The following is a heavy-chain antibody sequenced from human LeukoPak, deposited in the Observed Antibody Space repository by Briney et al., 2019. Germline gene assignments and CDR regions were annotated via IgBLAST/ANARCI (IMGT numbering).Heavy chain of an antibody. CDR3: ARRPRYSSSWGSIVTYYFDY. CDR1: GYSISTGYY. V-gene: IGHV4-38-2*02. J-gene: IGHJ4*02. D-gene: IGHD6-13*01. Sequence: PSETLSLTCTVSGYSISTGYYWDWIRQPPGKGLEWIGTFYHGGSTYYNPSLKSRVTISVDTSKNQFSLKLSSVTAADTAVYYCARRPRYSSSWGSIVTYYFDYWGQGTLVTVSS. CDR2: FYHGGST.